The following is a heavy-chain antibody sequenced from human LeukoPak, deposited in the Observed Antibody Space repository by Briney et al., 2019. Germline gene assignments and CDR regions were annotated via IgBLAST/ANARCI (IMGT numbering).Heavy chain of an antibody. J-gene: IGHJ3*02. CDR2: INAGNGNT. D-gene: IGHD2-21*02. V-gene: IGHV1-3*03. CDR3: ARGQVDIVVVTATDAFDI. Sequence: ASVKVSCKASGYTFTSYAMHWVRQAPGQRLEWMGWINAGNGNTKYSQEFQGRVTITRDTSASTAYMELSSLRSEDMAVYYCARGQVDIVVVTATDAFDIWGQGTMVTVSS. CDR1: GYTFTSYA.